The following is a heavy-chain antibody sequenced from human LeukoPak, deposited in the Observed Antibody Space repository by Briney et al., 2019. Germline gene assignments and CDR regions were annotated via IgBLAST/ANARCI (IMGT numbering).Heavy chain of an antibody. Sequence: PSETLSLTCAVYGLALSGQCWRWLCQPPGKGLDWLGEINHSGSTNYNPSLESRVTISVDTSKNHVSLMLSSVTAADTAVYYCARADYYDSSGIDYWGQGTLVTVSS. D-gene: IGHD3-22*01. CDR2: INHSGST. CDR3: ARADYYDSSGIDY. V-gene: IGHV4-34*01. CDR1: GLALSGQC. J-gene: IGHJ4*02.